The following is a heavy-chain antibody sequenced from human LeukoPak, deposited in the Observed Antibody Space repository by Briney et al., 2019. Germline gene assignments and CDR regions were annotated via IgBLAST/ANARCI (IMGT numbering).Heavy chain of an antibody. V-gene: IGHV3-21*01. D-gene: IGHD4-17*01. CDR3: ARDMTTVSFDY. J-gene: IGHJ4*02. CDR2: ISSSSTYI. Sequence: WGSLRLSCAASGFTFSTYSMNWVRQAPGKGLEWVSSISSSSTYIYYADSVKGRFTISRDNAKNSLYLQMNSLRADDTAVYYCARDMTTVSFDYWGQGTLVTVSS. CDR1: GFTFSTYS.